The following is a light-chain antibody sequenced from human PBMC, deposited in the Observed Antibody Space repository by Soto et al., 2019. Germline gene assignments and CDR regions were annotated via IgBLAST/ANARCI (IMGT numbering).Light chain of an antibody. CDR2: LNSDGSH. CDR1: SGHSSYV. J-gene: IGLJ3*02. CDR3: QTWGTGAWV. V-gene: IGLV4-69*01. Sequence: QAVVTQSPSASASLGASVKLTCTLSSGHSSYVIAWYQQQPEKGPRYLMNLNSDGSHSKGDGIPDRFSGSSSGAEHYLTISSLQSEDEADYYCQTWGTGAWVFGGGTKLTVL.